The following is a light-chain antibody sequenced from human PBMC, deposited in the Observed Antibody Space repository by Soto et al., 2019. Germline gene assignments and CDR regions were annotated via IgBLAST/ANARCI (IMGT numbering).Light chain of an antibody. CDR3: CSYAGTYTYV. CDR2: DVN. V-gene: IGLV2-11*01. Sequence: QSALTQPRSVSGSPGQSVAISCTGTSSDVGGYNYVSWYQQHPGKAHKLMIYDVNKRPSGVPDRFSGSKSGNTASLTISGLQAEDEADYYCCSYAGTYTYVFGTGTKLTVL. CDR1: SSDVGGYNY. J-gene: IGLJ1*01.